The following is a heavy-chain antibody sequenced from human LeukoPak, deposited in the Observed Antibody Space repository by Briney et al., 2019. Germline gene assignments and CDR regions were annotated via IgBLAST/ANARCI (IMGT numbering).Heavy chain of an antibody. CDR2: ISSSSSTI. CDR3: ARVASVLLWFGESPRSHYFDY. CDR1: GFTFSSYS. V-gene: IGHV3-48*01. J-gene: IGHJ4*02. Sequence: GGSLRLSCAASGFTFSSYSMNWVRQAPGKGREWVSYISSSSSTIYYADSVKGRFTISRDNAKNSLYLQMNSLRAEDTAVYYCARVASVLLWFGESPRSHYFDYWGQGTLVTVSS. D-gene: IGHD3-10*01.